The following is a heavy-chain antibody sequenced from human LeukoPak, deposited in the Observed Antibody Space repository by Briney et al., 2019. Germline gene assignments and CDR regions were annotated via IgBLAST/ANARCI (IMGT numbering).Heavy chain of an antibody. CDR1: GFSFSTYT. CDR2: ISSSSSTI. V-gene: IGHV3-48*04. J-gene: IGHJ3*02. CDR3: ARGNFFEI. Sequence: GGSLRLSCAASGFSFSTYTMNWVRQAPGKGLDWVSYISSSSSTIYYADSVKGRFTISRDNAKNSLYLQMNSLRAEDTAVYYCARGNFFEIWGQGTMVTVSS. D-gene: IGHD5-24*01.